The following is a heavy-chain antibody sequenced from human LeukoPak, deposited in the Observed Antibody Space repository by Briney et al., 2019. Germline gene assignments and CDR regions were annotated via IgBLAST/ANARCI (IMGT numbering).Heavy chain of an antibody. V-gene: IGHV1-46*01. CDR2: INPSGGST. D-gene: IGHD3-22*01. CDR3: ARVAYYDSSGYYWQYYFDY. CDR1: GYTFTSYD. J-gene: IGHJ4*02. Sequence: ASVKVSCKASGYTFTSYDINWVRQAPGQGLEWMGIINPSGGSTSYAQKFQGRVTMTRDTSTSTVYMELSSLRSEDTAVYYCARVAYYDSSGYYWQYYFDYWGQGTLVTVSS.